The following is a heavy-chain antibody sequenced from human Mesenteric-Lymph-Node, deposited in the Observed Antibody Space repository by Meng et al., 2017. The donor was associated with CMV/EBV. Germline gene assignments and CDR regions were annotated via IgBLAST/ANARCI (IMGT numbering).Heavy chain of an antibody. CDR2: ISSSSSYI. Sequence: GESLKISCAASGFTFSSYSMNWVRQAPGKGLEWVSSISSSSSYIYYADSVKGRFTISRDNSKNTLYLQMNSLRAEDTAVYYCAQSQNDWGQGTLVTVSS. CDR3: AQSQND. J-gene: IGHJ4*02. CDR1: GFTFSSYS. V-gene: IGHV3-21*01.